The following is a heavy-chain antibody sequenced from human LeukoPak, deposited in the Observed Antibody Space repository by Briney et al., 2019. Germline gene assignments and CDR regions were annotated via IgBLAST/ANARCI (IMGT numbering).Heavy chain of an antibody. J-gene: IGHJ4*02. Sequence: GGSLRLSCAASGFTLGNYALSWVRQAPGKGLEWVSGITASGGGTNYADSVSGRFTISKDNSKNTLYLQMNGLRTEDTALYYCARGTYSGTWYGDYWGQGTPVTVAS. CDR1: GFTLGNYA. CDR3: ARGTYSGTWYGDY. D-gene: IGHD6-13*01. V-gene: IGHV3-23*01. CDR2: ITASGGGT.